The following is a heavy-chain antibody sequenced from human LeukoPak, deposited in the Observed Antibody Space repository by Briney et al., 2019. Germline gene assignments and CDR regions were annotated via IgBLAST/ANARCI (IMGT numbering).Heavy chain of an antibody. CDR1: GGTFSSYA. J-gene: IGHJ4*02. D-gene: IGHD1-26*01. CDR2: IIPIFGIA. Sequence: SVKVSCKASGGTFSSYAISWVRQAPGQGLEWMGRIIPIFGIANYAQKFQGRVTITADKSTSTAYMELSSLRSEDTAVYHCASQLYSGSYSNFDYWGQGTLVTVSS. V-gene: IGHV1-69*04. CDR3: ASQLYSGSYSNFDY.